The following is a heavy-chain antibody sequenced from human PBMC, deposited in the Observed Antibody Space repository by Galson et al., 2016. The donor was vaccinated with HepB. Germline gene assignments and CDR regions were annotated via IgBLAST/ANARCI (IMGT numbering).Heavy chain of an antibody. CDR3: AKPLIAVAGHGGLAFNM. V-gene: IGHV3-23*01. Sequence: SLRLSCAASGFTFSSYGMSWVRQAPGKGLEGVSGITGSGGSTYYADSVKGRFTISRDNSKNTLYLQMNSLIAEDTAVYYCAKPLIAVAGHGGLAFNMWGQGTMVTVSS. D-gene: IGHD6-19*01. CDR1: GFTFSSYG. J-gene: IGHJ3*02. CDR2: ITGSGGST.